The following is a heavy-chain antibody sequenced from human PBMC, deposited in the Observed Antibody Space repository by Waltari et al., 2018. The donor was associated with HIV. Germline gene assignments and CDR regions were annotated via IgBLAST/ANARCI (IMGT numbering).Heavy chain of an antibody. Sequence: QLQLQESGPGLVKPSETLSLTCTVSGGSISSISYYWGWTRQPPGKGLEWIGSIYYSGSTYYNPSLKSRVTISVDTSKNQFSLKLSSVTAADTAVYYCARVQTGVDTAMVNRYFDLWGRGTLVTVSS. CDR3: ARVQTGVDTAMVNRYFDL. D-gene: IGHD5-18*01. CDR2: IYYSGST. V-gene: IGHV4-39*01. CDR1: GGSISSISYY. J-gene: IGHJ2*01.